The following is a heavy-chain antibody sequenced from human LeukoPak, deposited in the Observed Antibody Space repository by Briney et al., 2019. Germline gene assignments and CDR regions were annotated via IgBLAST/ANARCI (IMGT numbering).Heavy chain of an antibody. V-gene: IGHV4-34*01. Sequence: SETLSLTCVVYGGSFSGYYWSWIRQPPGKGLEWIGEINHSGSTNYNPSLKSRVTISVDTSKNQFSLKLSSVTAADTAVYYCAGDQGVTIFGVVMSWFDPWGQGTLVTVSS. D-gene: IGHD3-3*01. CDR3: AGDQGVTIFGVVMSWFDP. CDR1: GGSFSGYY. J-gene: IGHJ5*02. CDR2: INHSGST.